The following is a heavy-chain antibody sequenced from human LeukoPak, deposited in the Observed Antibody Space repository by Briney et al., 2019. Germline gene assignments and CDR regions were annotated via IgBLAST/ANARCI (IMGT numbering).Heavy chain of an antibody. CDR2: IRASSSLI. V-gene: IGHV3-48*04. CDR1: GFDFSASS. J-gene: IGHJ3*02. CDR3: ARALNGFDI. Sequence: PGGSLRLSCVASGFDFSASSFNYIRQAPGKGLEWVSYIRASSSLISYADSVRGRFTISRDDAKKSVFLQMHSLRAEDTAVYYCARALNGFDIWGPGTLVTVSS.